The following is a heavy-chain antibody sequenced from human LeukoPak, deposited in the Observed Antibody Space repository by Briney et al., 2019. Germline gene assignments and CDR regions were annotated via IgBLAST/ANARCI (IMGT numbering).Heavy chain of an antibody. CDR2: INAGNGNT. Sequence: GASVKVSCKASGYTFTSYAMHWVRQAPGQRLEWMGWINAGNGNTKYSQKFQGRVTITRDMSTSTAYMELSSLRSEDTAVYYCAARSSYSSGWSFDYWGQGTLVTVSS. V-gene: IGHV1-3*01. D-gene: IGHD6-19*01. CDR1: GYTFTSYA. J-gene: IGHJ4*02. CDR3: AARSSYSSGWSFDY.